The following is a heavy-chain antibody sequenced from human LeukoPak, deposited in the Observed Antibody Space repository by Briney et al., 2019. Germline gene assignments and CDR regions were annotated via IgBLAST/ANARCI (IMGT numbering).Heavy chain of an antibody. CDR1: GFTFSDYY. J-gene: IGHJ4*02. CDR2: ISSSGSTI. Sequence: GGSLRLSCAASGFTFSDYYMSWIRQAPGKGLEWVSYISSSGSTIYYADSVKGRFTISRDNAKKSLFLQMNSLRAEDTAVYYCARQLWFGELYTGYFDYWGQGTLVTVSS. CDR3: ARQLWFGELYTGYFDY. D-gene: IGHD3-10*01. V-gene: IGHV3-11*04.